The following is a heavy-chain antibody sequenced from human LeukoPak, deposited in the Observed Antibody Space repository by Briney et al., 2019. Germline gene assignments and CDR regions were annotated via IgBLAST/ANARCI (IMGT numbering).Heavy chain of an antibody. CDR3: ATEGIAAAGTIFY. D-gene: IGHD6-13*01. V-gene: IGHV1-69*13. CDR2: IIPIFGTA. Sequence: SVKVSCKASGYTFTDYSMHWVRQAPGQGLEWMGGIIPIFGTANYAQKFQGRVTITADESTSTAYMELSSLRSEDTAVYYCATEGIAAAGTIFYWGQGTLVTVSS. J-gene: IGHJ4*02. CDR1: GYTFTDYS.